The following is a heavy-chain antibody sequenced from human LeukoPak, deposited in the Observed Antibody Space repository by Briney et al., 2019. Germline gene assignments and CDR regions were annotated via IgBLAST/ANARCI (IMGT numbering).Heavy chain of an antibody. V-gene: IGHV3-23*01. D-gene: IGHD6-13*01. CDR3: TKNQILDDTGSWYAY. CDR1: GFTFRTYA. Sequence: GGSLRLSCGASGFTFRTYAMSWVRQAPGKGLEWVSGISNGGGRTFYAESVKGRFTVSRDNSKNTLYLRMSSLRAEDTAIYYCTKNQILDDTGSWYAYWGQGTLVTVSS. J-gene: IGHJ4*02. CDR2: ISNGGGRT.